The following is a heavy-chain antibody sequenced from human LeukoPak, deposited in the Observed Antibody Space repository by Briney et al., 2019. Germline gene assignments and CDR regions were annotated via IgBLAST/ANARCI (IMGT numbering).Heavy chain of an antibody. Sequence: ASVKVSCKASGGTFSSYAISWVRQAPGQGLEWMGRIIPILGIANYAQKFQGRVTITADKSTSTAYMELSSLRSEDTAVYYCARGPTGAEDAFDIWGQGTMVTVSS. CDR3: ARGPTGAEDAFDI. CDR2: IIPILGIA. V-gene: IGHV1-69*04. D-gene: IGHD7-27*01. CDR1: GGTFSSYA. J-gene: IGHJ3*02.